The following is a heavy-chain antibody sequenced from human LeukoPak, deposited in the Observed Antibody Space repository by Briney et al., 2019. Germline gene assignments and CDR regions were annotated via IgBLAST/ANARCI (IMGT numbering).Heavy chain of an antibody. CDR3: AKGSDSSVPNWFDP. Sequence: GGSLRLSCAASGFTFSSYAMSWVRQAPGKGLEWVSATTGTGGNTYYADSVKGRFTISRDNSKNTLYVQMNSLRGEDTAVYYCAKGSDSSVPNWFDPWGQGTLVTVSS. J-gene: IGHJ5*02. D-gene: IGHD6-25*01. CDR1: GFTFSSYA. V-gene: IGHV3-23*01. CDR2: TTGTGGNT.